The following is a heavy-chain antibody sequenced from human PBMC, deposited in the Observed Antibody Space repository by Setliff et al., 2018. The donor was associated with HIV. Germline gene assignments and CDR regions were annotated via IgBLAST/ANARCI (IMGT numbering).Heavy chain of an antibody. CDR1: GFIFSAYG. Sequence: GGSLRLSCAGSGFIFSAYGMNWVRQAPGKGLEWVTSIQFDGNNKYYSDFVKGRFSISRDNSRNTAYLQLNSLRVEDTAVYFCATAYESNGYDYYFDLWGRGTLVTVSS. J-gene: IGHJ2*01. D-gene: IGHD3-22*01. V-gene: IGHV3-30*02. CDR3: ATAYESNGYDYYFDL. CDR2: IQFDGNNK.